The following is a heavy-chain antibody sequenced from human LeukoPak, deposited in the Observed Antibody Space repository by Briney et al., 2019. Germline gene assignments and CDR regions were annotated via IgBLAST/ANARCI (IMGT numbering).Heavy chain of an antibody. V-gene: IGHV3-30*04. Sequence: GGSLRLSCAASGFTFSSYAMHWVRQAPGKGLEWVAVISYDGSNKYYADSVKGRFTISRDNSKNTLYLQMNSLRAEDTAVYYCANGFAGLGNYFDYWGQGTLVTVSS. CDR3: ANGFAGLGNYFDY. CDR1: GFTFSSYA. D-gene: IGHD2-2*03. CDR2: ISYDGSNK. J-gene: IGHJ4*02.